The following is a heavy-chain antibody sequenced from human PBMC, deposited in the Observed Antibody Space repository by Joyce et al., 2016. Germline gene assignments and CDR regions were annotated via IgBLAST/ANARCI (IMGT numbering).Heavy chain of an antibody. CDR2: ISSDSTYI. CDR1: GFTFSTSS. J-gene: IGHJ6*02. V-gene: IGHV3-21*02. D-gene: IGHD3-22*01. CDR3: ARGGIVYDYSMDL. Sequence: EEQLVESGGGLVKPGGSLRISCAASGFTFSTSSMSWFRRAPGKGLEWFSGISSDSTYIFYADSVKGGFTVSRDNAKNSLYLQMNSLRAEDTAVFFCARGGIVYDYSMDLWGQGTTVTVSS.